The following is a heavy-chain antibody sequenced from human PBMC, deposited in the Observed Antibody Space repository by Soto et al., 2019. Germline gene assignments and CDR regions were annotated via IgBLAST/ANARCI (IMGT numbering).Heavy chain of an antibody. D-gene: IGHD6-19*01. CDR3: ARGHYSSGWPIDH. Sequence: DTLSLTCTVSGDSFSDYYWNWIRQVPGKGLEWIGFVFHSATTSYNPSLKTRVAISDDTSKKQFSLRLTSVTAADTAIYYCARGHYSSGWPIDHWGQGILVTVSS. CDR1: GDSFSDYY. V-gene: IGHV4-59*01. CDR2: VFHSATT. J-gene: IGHJ4*02.